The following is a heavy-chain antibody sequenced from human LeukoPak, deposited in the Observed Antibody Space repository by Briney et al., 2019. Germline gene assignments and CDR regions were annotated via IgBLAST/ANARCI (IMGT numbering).Heavy chain of an antibody. CDR1: GGSFSGYY. CDR2: INHSGST. V-gene: IGHV4-34*01. Sequence: SSETLSLTCAVYGGSFSGYYWSWIRQPPGKGLEWIGEINHSGSTNYNPSLKSRVTISVDTSKNQFSLKLSSVTAADTAVYFCARDYILPLETDNGDGFAIWGQGTVVTVSS. D-gene: IGHD3-3*02. CDR3: ARDYILPLETDNGDGFAI. J-gene: IGHJ3*02.